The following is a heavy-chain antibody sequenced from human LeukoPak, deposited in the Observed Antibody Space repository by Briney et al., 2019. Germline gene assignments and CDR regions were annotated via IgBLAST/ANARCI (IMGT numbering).Heavy chain of an antibody. V-gene: IGHV3-21*01. CDR1: GFTFSSYS. D-gene: IGHD3-10*01. Sequence: PGGSLRLSCAASGFTFSSYSMNWVRQAPGKGLEWVSSISSSSSYIYYADSVKDRFTISRDNAKNSLYLQMNSLRAEDTAVYYCASESGSGSSAFDYWGQGTLVTVSS. CDR3: ASESGSGSSAFDY. J-gene: IGHJ4*02. CDR2: ISSSSSYI.